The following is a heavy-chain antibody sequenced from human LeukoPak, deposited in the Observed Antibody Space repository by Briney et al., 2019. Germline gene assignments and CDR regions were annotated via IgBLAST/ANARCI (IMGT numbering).Heavy chain of an antibody. J-gene: IGHJ5*02. V-gene: IGHV3-7*01. D-gene: IGHD2-2*01. Sequence: GGSLRLSCAASGFTFSRYSMSWVRQAAGKGLEWVANIKQDGSEKYYVDSVKGRFTISRDNAKNSLYLQMNSLRAEDTAVYYCARDDCSSISCYHNWFDPWGQGTLVTVSS. CDR1: GFTFSRYS. CDR3: ARDDCSSISCYHNWFDP. CDR2: IKQDGSEK.